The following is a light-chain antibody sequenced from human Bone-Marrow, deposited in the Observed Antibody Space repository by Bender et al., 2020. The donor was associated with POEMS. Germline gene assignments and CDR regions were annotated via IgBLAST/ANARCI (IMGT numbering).Light chain of an antibody. J-gene: IGLJ3*02. V-gene: IGLV2-23*02. CDR2: DVS. CDR3: CSYAGSFTWV. Sequence: QSALTQPASVSGSPGQSITISCTGTSRDVGYYNYVSWYQQRPGKAPNLMIFDVSNRPSGVSNRFSGSKSGNTASLTISGLQAEDEADYYCCSYAGSFTWVFGGGTKLTVL. CDR1: SRDVGYYNY.